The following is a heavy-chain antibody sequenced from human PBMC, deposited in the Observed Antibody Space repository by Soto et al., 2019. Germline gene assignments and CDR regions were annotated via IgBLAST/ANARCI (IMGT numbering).Heavy chain of an antibody. J-gene: IGHJ6*02. V-gene: IGHV1-69*13. CDR2: IIPIFGTA. CDR1: GGTFSSYA. D-gene: IGHD3-3*01. CDR3: ASAPKIGGGFGIGYYYGMDV. Sequence: SVKVSCKASGGTFSSYAISWVRQAPGQGLEWMGGIIPIFGTANYAQKFQGRVTITADESTSTAYMELSSLRSEDTAVYYCASAPKIGGGFGIGYYYGMDVWGQGTTVTVSS.